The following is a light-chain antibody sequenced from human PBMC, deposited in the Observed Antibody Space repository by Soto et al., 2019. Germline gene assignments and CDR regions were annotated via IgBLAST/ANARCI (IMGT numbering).Light chain of an antibody. CDR3: QQYGSSPRT. CDR1: QNVGSRY. CDR2: GTS. V-gene: IGKV3-20*01. Sequence: EIVLTQSPGTLSLSPGERATLSCRASQNVGSRYLAWHQQKPGQAPRLLIYGTSNRATGIPDRFSGSGSGTDFSLTISSLEPGDLAVYYCQQYGSSPRTFGQGTKVEIK. J-gene: IGKJ1*01.